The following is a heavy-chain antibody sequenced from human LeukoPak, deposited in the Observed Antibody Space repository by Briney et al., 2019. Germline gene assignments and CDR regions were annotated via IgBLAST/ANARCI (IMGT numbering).Heavy chain of an antibody. CDR2: VYYSGSA. CDR3: ARVRYYDSSGYTDY. Sequence: SETLSLTCTVSGGPVGSGTYYWSWIRQSPGKGLEWIGNVYYSGSAYYNPSLKSRVTISVDKSKNQFSLKLSSVTAADTAVYYCARVRYYDSSGYTDYWGQGTLVTVSS. V-gene: IGHV4-39*07. J-gene: IGHJ4*02. D-gene: IGHD3-22*01. CDR1: GGPVGSGTYY.